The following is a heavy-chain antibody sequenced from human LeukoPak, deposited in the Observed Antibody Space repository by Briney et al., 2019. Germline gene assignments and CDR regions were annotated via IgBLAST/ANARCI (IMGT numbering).Heavy chain of an antibody. CDR2: INHSGST. D-gene: IGHD3-9*01. CDR3: ARHEVYYDILTGPFDY. CDR1: GGSFSGYY. J-gene: IGHJ4*02. V-gene: IGHV4-34*01. Sequence: SETLSLTCAVYGGSFSGYYWSWIRQPPGKGLEWIGEINHSGSTNYNPSLKSRVTISVDTSKNQFSLKLSSVTAADTAVYYCARHEVYYDILTGPFDYWGQGTLVTVSS.